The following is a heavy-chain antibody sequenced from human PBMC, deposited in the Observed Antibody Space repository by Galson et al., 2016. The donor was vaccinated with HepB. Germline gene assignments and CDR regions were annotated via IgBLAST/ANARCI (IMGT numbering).Heavy chain of an antibody. CDR1: GFTFSSST. CDR2: IGVGSGDI. Sequence: SVKVSCKAPGFTFSSSTVQWVRQALGQRLEWIGWIGVGSGDISYAQKFQERVTITSDTSTSTAYMELSSLRSEDTAVYYCAADYHDTYFDPLRQGTLVTVSS. J-gene: IGHJ5*02. CDR3: AADYHDTYFDP. V-gene: IGHV1-58*01. D-gene: IGHD3-16*02.